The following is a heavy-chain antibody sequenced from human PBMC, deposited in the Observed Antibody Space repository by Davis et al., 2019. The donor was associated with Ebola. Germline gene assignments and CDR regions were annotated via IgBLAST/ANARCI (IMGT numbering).Heavy chain of an antibody. CDR1: GYTFTSYA. V-gene: IGHV1-69*13. CDR3: AHLGPQRYCSGGGGHGNLDY. D-gene: IGHD2-15*01. Sequence: SVKVSCKASGYTFTSYAMHWVRQAPGQGLEWMGGIIPVFRTANYAQKFQGRVTITADESTRTAYMELNGLRSEDTAVYYCAHLGPQRYCSGGGGHGNLDYWGQGTLVTVSS. J-gene: IGHJ4*02. CDR2: IIPVFRTA.